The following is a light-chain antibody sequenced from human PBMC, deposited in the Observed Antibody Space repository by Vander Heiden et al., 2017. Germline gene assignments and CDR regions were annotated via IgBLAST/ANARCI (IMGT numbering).Light chain of an antibody. J-gene: IGKJ4*01. Sequence: SPATLSSSAGERVTLSCRASQSVSYYLGWYQQKPGQAPRLLIYDASSRDSGIPSRFSGSGSETDFTLTISSLEPEDSGVYYCQQSYAWPLTFGGGTRVDIK. CDR3: QQSYAWPLT. CDR1: QSVSYY. CDR2: DAS. V-gene: IGKV3-11*01.